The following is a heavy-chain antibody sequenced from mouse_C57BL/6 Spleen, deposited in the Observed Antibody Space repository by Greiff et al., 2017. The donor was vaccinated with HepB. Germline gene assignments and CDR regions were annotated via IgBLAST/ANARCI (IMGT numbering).Heavy chain of an antibody. J-gene: IGHJ3*01. CDR3: ARPDDYDVGFAY. Sequence: VQLQQPGAELVMPGASVKLSCKASGYTFTSYWMHWVKQRPGQGLEWIGEIDPSDSYTNYNQKFKGKSTLTVDKSSSTAYMQLSSLTSEDSAVYYCARPDDYDVGFAYWGQGTLVTVSA. CDR2: IDPSDSYT. V-gene: IGHV1-69*01. CDR1: GYTFTSYW. D-gene: IGHD2-4*01.